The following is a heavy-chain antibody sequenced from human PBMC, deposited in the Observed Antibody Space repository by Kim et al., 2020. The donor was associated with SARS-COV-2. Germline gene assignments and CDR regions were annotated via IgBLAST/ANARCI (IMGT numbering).Heavy chain of an antibody. CDR1: GGSISSSSYY. V-gene: IGHV4-39*07. J-gene: IGHJ4*02. CDR3: ARDVRGGRLYY. CDR2: IYYSGST. D-gene: IGHD3-16*01. Sequence: SETLSLICTVSGGSISSSSYYWGWIRQPPGKGLEWIGSIYYSGSTYYNPSLKSRVTISVDTSKNQFSLKLSSVTAADTAVYYCARDVRGGRLYYWGQGTLVTVSS.